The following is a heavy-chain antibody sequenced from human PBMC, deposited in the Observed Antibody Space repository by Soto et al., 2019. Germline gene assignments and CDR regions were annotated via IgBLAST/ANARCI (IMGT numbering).Heavy chain of an antibody. CDR3: VRDGTKTLRAWFDP. V-gene: IGHV4-4*07. Sequence: VIKSDTCPVSGGYISGFYWSWIRKSAGKGLEWIGRIYATGTTDYNPSLKSRVMMSVDTSKKQFSLKLRSVTAADTAVYFCVRDGTKTLRAWFDPRGQGISVTVSS. J-gene: IGHJ5*02. CDR1: GGYISGFY. CDR2: IYATGTT. D-gene: IGHD1-1*01.